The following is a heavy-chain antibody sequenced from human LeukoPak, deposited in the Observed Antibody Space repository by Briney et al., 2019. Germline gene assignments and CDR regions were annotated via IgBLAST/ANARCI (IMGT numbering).Heavy chain of an antibody. Sequence: GGSLRLSCAASGFTFSSYGMHWVRQAPGKGLEWVAVIWYDGSNKYYADSVKGRFTISRDNSKNTLYLQMNSLRAEDTAVYYCGYSGYDYWFDPRGQGTLVTVSS. CDR2: IWYDGSNK. D-gene: IGHD5-12*01. V-gene: IGHV3-33*01. J-gene: IGHJ5*02. CDR1: GFTFSSYG. CDR3: GYSGYDYWFDP.